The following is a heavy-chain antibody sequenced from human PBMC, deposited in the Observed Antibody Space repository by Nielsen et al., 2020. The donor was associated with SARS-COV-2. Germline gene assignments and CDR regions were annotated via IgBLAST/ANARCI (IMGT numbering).Heavy chain of an antibody. D-gene: IGHD3-10*01. CDR3: AKVLLWFGELFGAFDI. Sequence: GESLKISCAASGFTFSSYAMSWVRQAPGKGLEWVSAISGSGGSTYYADSVKGRFTISRDNSKNTLYLQMNSLRAEDTAVYYCAKVLLWFGELFGAFDIWGQGTMVTVSS. V-gene: IGHV3-23*01. CDR2: ISGSGGST. CDR1: GFTFSSYA. J-gene: IGHJ3*02.